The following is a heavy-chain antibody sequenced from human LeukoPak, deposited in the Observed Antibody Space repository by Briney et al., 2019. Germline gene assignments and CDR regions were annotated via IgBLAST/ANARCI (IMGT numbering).Heavy chain of an antibody. V-gene: IGHV4-59*10. CDR1: GGSFSGYY. Sequence: SETLSLTCAVYGGSFSGYYLSWIRQPAGKGLEWIGRIYTSGSTNYNPSLKSGVTISVDTSKNQFSLKLSSVTAADTAVYYCASSVGDWGQGTLVTVSS. CDR2: IYTSGST. CDR3: ASSVGD. J-gene: IGHJ4*02.